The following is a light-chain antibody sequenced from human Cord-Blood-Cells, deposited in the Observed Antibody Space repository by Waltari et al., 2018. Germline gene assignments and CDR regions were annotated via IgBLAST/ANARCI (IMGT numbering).Light chain of an antibody. J-gene: IGLJ1*01. V-gene: IGLV2-23*03. CDR2: EGS. CDR1: STDVGCLNL. CDR3: CSYAGSSTFYV. Sequence: QSALTQPPPVPAAPGQSITIPCPGRSTDVGCLNLLSWDQQPPGKAPKLMIYEGSKRPSGVSNRFSGSKSGNTASLTISGLQAEDEADYYCCSYAGSSTFYVFGTGTKVTVL.